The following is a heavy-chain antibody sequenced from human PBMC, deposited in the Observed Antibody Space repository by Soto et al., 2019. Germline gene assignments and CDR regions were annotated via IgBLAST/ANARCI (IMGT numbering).Heavy chain of an antibody. Sequence: VHLTQSETQLKQPGSAMKVSCQTSGDTFNFHSLNWVRQAPGQGLEWLGGGLPLYKEAIYATKFQGRVTITADSSPKTVYLEMASLRSDDSAVDFCARDQGGSLLSTWFDIWCQGTPVTVS. V-gene: IGHV1-69*14. D-gene: IGHD1-26*01. J-gene: IGHJ5*02. CDR1: GDTFNFHS. CDR2: GLPLYKEA. CDR3: ARDQGGSLLSTWFDI.